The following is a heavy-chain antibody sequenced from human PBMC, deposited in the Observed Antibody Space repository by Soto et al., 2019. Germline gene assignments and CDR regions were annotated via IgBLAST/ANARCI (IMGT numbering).Heavy chain of an antibody. CDR2: ISGSGGST. CDR1: GFTFSSYA. J-gene: IGHJ4*02. D-gene: IGHD3-22*01. CDR3: AKDLGQDDSSGYPDYFDY. V-gene: IGHV3-23*01. Sequence: GSLRLSCAASGFTFSSYAMSWVRQAPGKGLEWVSTISGSGGSTYYADSVKGRFTISRDNSKNTLYLQMNSLRAEDTAVYYCAKDLGQDDSSGYPDYFDYWGQGTLVIVSS.